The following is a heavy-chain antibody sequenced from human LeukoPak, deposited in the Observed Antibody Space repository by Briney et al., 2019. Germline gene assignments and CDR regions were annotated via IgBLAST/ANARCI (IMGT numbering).Heavy chain of an antibody. CDR2: IYYSGST. Sequence: SETLSLTCTVSGGSISSSSYYWGWIRQPPGKGLEWIGSIYYSGSTYYNPSLKSRVTISVDTSKNQFSLKLSSVTAADTAVYYCASEMSGSYVFDYWGQGTLVTVSS. CDR3: ASEMSGSYVFDY. V-gene: IGHV4-39*01. J-gene: IGHJ4*02. D-gene: IGHD1-26*01. CDR1: GGSISSSSYY.